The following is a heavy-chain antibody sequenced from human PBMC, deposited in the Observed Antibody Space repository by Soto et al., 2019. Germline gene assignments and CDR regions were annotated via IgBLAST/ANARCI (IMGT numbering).Heavy chain of an antibody. V-gene: IGHV5-51*01. D-gene: IGHD6-19*01. CDR3: ARQSIEVAGFDY. CDR1: RYSFTSYW. Sequence: GESLKISCQGSRYSFTSYWIGWVRQLPGKGLEWMGIMYPGDSDTRYSPSFQGQVTIPADKPTSTAFLHWSSLKATDTAMYYCARQSIEVAGFDYWGQGTLVTVSS. J-gene: IGHJ4*02. CDR2: MYPGDSDT.